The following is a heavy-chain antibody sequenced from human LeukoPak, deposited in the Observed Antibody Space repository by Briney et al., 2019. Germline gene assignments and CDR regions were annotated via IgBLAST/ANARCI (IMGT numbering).Heavy chain of an antibody. Sequence: SVKVSCKASGGTFSSYAISWVRQAPGQGLEWIGRIIPIFGTANYAQKFQCRVTITTDESTSTAYMELSSLRSEDTAVYYCARDRISPRTGDNPYYFDYWGQGTLVTVSS. D-gene: IGHD7-27*01. V-gene: IGHV1-69*05. J-gene: IGHJ4*02. CDR2: IIPIFGTA. CDR3: ARDRISPRTGDNPYYFDY. CDR1: GGTFSSYA.